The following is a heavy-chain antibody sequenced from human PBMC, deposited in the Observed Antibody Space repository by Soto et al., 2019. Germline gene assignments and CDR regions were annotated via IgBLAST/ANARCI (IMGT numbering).Heavy chain of an antibody. V-gene: IGHV4-59*08. D-gene: IGHD3-3*01. CDR1: GGSISSYY. CDR2: IYYSGST. J-gene: IGHJ5*02. Sequence: PSETLSLTCTVSGGSISSYYWSWIRQPPGKGLEWIGYIYYSGSTNYNPSLKSRVTISVDTSKNQFSLKLSSVTAADTAVYYCARLHYDFWSGYKTHNWFDPWGQGTLVTVSS. CDR3: ARLHYDFWSGYKTHNWFDP.